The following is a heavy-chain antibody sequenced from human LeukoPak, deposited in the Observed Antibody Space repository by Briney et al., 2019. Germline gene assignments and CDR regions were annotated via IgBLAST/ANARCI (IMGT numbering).Heavy chain of an antibody. D-gene: IGHD4-11*01. CDR2: IIPIFGTA. Sequence: SVKVSCKASGGTFSSYAISWVRQAPGQGLEWMGRIIPIFGTANYAQKFQGRVTMTRDTSTSTVYMELSSLRSEDTAVYYCARDFRVQYDYYYYYYMDVWGKGTTVTVSS. CDR1: GGTFSSYA. CDR3: ARDFRVQYDYYYYYYMDV. V-gene: IGHV1-69*05. J-gene: IGHJ6*03.